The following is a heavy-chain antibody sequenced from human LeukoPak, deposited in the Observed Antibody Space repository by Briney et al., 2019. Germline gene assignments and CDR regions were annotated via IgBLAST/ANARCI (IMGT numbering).Heavy chain of an antibody. CDR2: ISYDGSNK. CDR1: GFTFSSYA. V-gene: IGHV3-30*04. CDR3: ARDRYPMVRDWFDP. J-gene: IGHJ5*02. D-gene: IGHD3-10*01. Sequence: GGSLRLSCAASGFTFSSYAMHWVRQAPGKGLEWVAVISYDGSNKYYADSVKGRFTISRDNSKNTLYLQMNSLRAEDTAVYYCARDRYPMVRDWFDPWGQGTLVTVSS.